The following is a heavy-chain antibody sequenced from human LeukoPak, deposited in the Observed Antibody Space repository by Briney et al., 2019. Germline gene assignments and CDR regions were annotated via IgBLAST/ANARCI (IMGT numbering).Heavy chain of an antibody. V-gene: IGHV3-30*18. D-gene: IGHD2-15*01. CDR2: ISYDGSNK. CDR3: AKGSGSSCYSPCDY. CDR1: GFTFSSYG. Sequence: GGSLRLSCAASGFTFSSYGMHWVRQAPGKGLEWVAVISYDGSNKYYADSVKGRFTISRDNSKDTLYLQMDSLRAEDTAVYYCAKGSGSSCYSPCDYWGQGILVTVSS. J-gene: IGHJ4*02.